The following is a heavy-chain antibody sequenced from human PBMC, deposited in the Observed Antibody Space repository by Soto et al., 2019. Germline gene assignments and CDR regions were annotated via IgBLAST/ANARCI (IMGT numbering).Heavy chain of an antibody. CDR1: GYTFTGYY. D-gene: IGHD2-8*01. J-gene: IGHJ4*02. CDR3: AREYCTNGVCYSQGY. V-gene: IGHV1-2*02. CDR2: INPNSGGT. Sequence: ASVKVSCKASGYTFTGYYMHWVRQAPGQGLEWMGWINPNSGGTNYAQKFQGRVTMTRDTSISTAYMELSRLRSDDTAVYYCAREYCTNGVCYSQGYWGQGTMVTAPQ.